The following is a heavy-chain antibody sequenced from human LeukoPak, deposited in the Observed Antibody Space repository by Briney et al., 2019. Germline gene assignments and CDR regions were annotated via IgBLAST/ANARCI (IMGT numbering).Heavy chain of an antibody. V-gene: IGHV4-34*01. D-gene: IGHD4-17*01. CDR3: ARHVDYGDYHPDY. J-gene: IGHJ4*02. CDR2: INHSGST. CDR1: GGSFSGYY. Sequence: SETLSLTCAVYGGSFSGYYWSWIRQPPGKGLEWIGEINHSGSTNYNPSLKSRVTISVDTSKNQFSLKLSSVTAADTAVYYCARHVDYGDYHPDYWGQGTLVTVSS.